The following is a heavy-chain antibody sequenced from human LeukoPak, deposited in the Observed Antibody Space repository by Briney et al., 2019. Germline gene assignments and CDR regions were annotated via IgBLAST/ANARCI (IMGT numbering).Heavy chain of an antibody. CDR2: IYHSGST. CDR1: GYSISSGYY. V-gene: IGHV4-38-2*02. D-gene: IGHD6-13*01. CDR3: ARDVCSSWRPNWFDP. Sequence: SETLSLTCTVSGYSISSGYYWGWIRQPPGKGLEWIGSIYHSGSTYYNPSLKSRVTISVDTSKNQFSLKLSSVTAADTAVYYCARDVCSSWRPNWFDPWGQGTLVTVSS. J-gene: IGHJ5*02.